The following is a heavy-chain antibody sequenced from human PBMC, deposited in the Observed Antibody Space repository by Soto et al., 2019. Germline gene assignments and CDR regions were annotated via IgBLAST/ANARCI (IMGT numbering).Heavy chain of an antibody. CDR3: ATGFSYSVIDY. CDR2: ISYDGSNK. CDR1: GFTFSSYG. V-gene: IGHV3-30*03. J-gene: IGHJ4*02. Sequence: QVQLVESGGGVVQPGRSLRLSCAASGFTFSSYGMHWVRQAPGKGLEWVAVISYDGSNKYYADSVKGRFTISRDNSKNTLYLQISSLRAEDTAVYYCATGFSYSVIDYWGQGTLVTVSS. D-gene: IGHD5-18*01.